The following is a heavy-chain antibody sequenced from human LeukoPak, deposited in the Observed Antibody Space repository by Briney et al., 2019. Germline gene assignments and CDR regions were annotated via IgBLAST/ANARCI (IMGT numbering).Heavy chain of an antibody. CDR3: ARGTDVQWDY. V-gene: IGHV4-59*01. Sequence: SETLSLTCTVSGDSISSYYWSWIRQPPGKGLEWIGYIYYSGSTNYNPSLKSRVTISVDTSKNQFSLKLSSVTAADTAIYYCARGTDVQWDYWGQGTLVTVSS. J-gene: IGHJ4*02. D-gene: IGHD1-26*01. CDR2: IYYSGST. CDR1: GDSISSYY.